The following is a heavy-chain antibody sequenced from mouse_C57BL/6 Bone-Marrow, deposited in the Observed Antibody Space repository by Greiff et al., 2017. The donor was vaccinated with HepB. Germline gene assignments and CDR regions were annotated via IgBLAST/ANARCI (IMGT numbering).Heavy chain of an antibody. CDR1: GFSLSTSGMG. CDR3: ARIAPPRELDY. CDR2: IWWNDNK. V-gene: IGHV8-11*01. J-gene: IGHJ2*01. Sequence: QVTLKVSGPGILQPSQTLSLTCSFSGFSLSTSGMGVGWIHQPSGNGLEWLAHIWWNDNKYYNTALKSRLTISKDTSNNQVFLKIARVDTADTATDYSARIAPPRELDYWGQGTTLTVAS.